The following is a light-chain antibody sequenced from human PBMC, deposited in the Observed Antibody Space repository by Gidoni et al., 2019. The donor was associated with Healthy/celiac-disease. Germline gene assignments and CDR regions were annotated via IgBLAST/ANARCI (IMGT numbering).Light chain of an antibody. CDR2: DAS. V-gene: IGKV1-33*01. CDR3: QHYDNLPPYT. J-gene: IGKJ2*01. CDR1: QDISNY. Sequence: DIQMTQSPSSLSASVGDRVTITCQASQDISNYVNWYQQKPGKAPKLLIYDASNLETGVPSRCSGSGSGTDVTFTISSLQPEDIATYYCQHYDNLPPYTFGQXTKLEIK.